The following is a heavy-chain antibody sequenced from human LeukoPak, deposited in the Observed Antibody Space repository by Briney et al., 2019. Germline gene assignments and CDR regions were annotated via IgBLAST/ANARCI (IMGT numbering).Heavy chain of an antibody. CDR3: AREDYDILTGPTEYNWFDP. Sequence: RPGGSLRLSCAASGFTFDDYGMSWVRQAPGKGPEWVSGINWNGGSTGYADSVKGRFTISRDNAKNSLYLQMNSLRAEDTALYHCAREDYDILTGPTEYNWFDPWGQGTLVTVSS. V-gene: IGHV3-20*01. CDR2: INWNGGST. CDR1: GFTFDDYG. J-gene: IGHJ5*02. D-gene: IGHD3-9*01.